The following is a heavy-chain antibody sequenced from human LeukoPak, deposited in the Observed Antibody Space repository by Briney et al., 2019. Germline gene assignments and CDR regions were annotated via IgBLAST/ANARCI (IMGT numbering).Heavy chain of an antibody. D-gene: IGHD6-13*01. CDR2: IYYSGST. V-gene: IGHV4-39*07. Sequence: SETLSLTCTVSGGSISSSSYYWGWIRQPPGKGLEWIGSIYYSGSTNYNPSLKSRVTISVDTSKNQFSLKLSSVTATDTAVYYCAREVVAAAGTVDYWGQGTLVTVSS. J-gene: IGHJ4*02. CDR1: GGSISSSSYY. CDR3: AREVVAAAGTVDY.